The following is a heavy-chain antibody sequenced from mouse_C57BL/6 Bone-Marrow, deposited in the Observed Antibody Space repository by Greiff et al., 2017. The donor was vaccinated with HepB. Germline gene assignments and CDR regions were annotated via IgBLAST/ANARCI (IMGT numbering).Heavy chain of an antibody. CDR3: ARQDYYGSSPLWYFDV. J-gene: IGHJ1*03. V-gene: IGHV5-9*01. D-gene: IGHD1-1*01. Sequence: EVKLMESGGGLVKPGGSLKLSCAASGFTFSSYTMSWVRQTPEKRLEWVATISGGGGNTYYPDSVKGRFTISRDNAKNTLYLQMSSLRSEDTALYYCARQDYYGSSPLWYFDVWRTGTTVTVSS. CDR1: GFTFSSYT. CDR2: ISGGGGNT.